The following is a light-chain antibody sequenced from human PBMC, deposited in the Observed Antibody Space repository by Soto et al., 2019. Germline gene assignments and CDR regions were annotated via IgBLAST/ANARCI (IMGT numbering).Light chain of an antibody. V-gene: IGKV3-11*01. CDR3: QQRSNWPLT. CDR2: DVS. J-gene: IGKJ4*01. Sequence: EIVMKQSPGTLSLYPGERATLSCRASQSVSSYLAWYQQKPGQAPRLLIYDVSNRATGIPARFSGSGSGTDFTLTISSLEPEDFAVYYCQQRSNWPLTFGGGSKVDIK. CDR1: QSVSSY.